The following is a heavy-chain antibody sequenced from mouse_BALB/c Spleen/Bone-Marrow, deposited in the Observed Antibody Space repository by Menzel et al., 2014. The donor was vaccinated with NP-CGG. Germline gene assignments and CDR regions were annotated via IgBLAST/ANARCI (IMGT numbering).Heavy chain of an antibody. J-gene: IGHJ3*01. CDR2: ISSGGSYT. CDR1: GFTFSTYA. V-gene: IGHV5-9-4*01. CDR3: ARDGYGSSD. D-gene: IGHD1-1*01. Sequence: VQRLESGGFLVKPGGSLKLSCAASGFTFSTYAMSWARQSPEKRLEWVAEISSGGSYTYYPGTVTGRFTISRDNAKNTLYLEMSSLRSEDTAMYYCARDGYGSSDWGQGTLVTVSA.